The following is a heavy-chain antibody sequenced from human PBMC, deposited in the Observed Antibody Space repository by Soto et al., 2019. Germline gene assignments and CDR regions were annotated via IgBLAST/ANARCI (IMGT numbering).Heavy chain of an antibody. D-gene: IGHD1-1*01. Sequence: KPSETLSPTCTVSGGSISSGGYYWSWIRPHTGQGLEWFGYIYYSGSTYYNPSLKSRVTVSIDTSKNPFSLKPSSVTAADTAVYYFSRGDWYNCNSPSFDYWGQGTLVTVSS. V-gene: IGHV4-31*03. CDR3: SRGDWYNCNSPSFDY. CDR2: IYYSGST. J-gene: IGHJ4*02. CDR1: GGSISSGGYY.